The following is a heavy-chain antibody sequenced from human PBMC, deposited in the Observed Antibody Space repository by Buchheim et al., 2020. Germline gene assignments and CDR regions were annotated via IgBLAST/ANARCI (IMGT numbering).Heavy chain of an antibody. V-gene: IGHV3-30*18. CDR3: AKDFYYDSSGPADY. D-gene: IGHD3-22*01. CDR1: GFTFSSYG. J-gene: IGHJ4*02. Sequence: QVQLVESGGGVVQPGRSLRLSCAASGFTFSSYGMHWVRQAPGKGLEWVAVISYDGSNKYCADSVKGRFTISRDNSKNTLYLQMNSLRAEDTAVYYCAKDFYYDSSGPADYWGQGTL. CDR2: ISYDGSNK.